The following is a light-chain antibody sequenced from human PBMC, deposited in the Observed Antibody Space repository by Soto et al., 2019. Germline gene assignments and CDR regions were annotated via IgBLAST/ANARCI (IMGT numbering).Light chain of an antibody. V-gene: IGLV1-44*01. CDR2: SNN. CDR3: AAWDDSLNGHVV. CDR1: GSNIGSNT. J-gene: IGLJ2*01. Sequence: QSVLTQPPSASVTPGQRVTISCSGSGSNIGSNTVNWYQQLPGTAPKLLIYSNNQRPSGVPDRFSGSKSGTSASLAISGLQSEDEGAYYCAAWDDSLNGHVVFGGGPTLTVL.